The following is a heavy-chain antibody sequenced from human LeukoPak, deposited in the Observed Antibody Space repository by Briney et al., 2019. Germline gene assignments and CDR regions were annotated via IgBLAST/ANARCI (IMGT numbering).Heavy chain of an antibody. D-gene: IGHD5-12*01. Sequence: GGSLRLSCAASGFTFTSYWMTWVRLVSGKGLEFVANINEVGSLKNHADSVKGRFTISRDNGENSVYLQMNSLSVDDTAVYYCARDPGYSAFDYWGQGVLVTVSS. CDR2: INEVGSLK. CDR1: GFTFTSYW. J-gene: IGHJ4*02. CDR3: ARDPGYSAFDY. V-gene: IGHV3-7*01.